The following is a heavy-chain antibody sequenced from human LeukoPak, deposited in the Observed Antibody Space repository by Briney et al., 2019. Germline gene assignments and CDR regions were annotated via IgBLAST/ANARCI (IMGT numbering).Heavy chain of an antibody. CDR2: IYGGGNT. J-gene: IGHJ6*02. Sequence: GGSLRLSCGASGCTVSSNCMGWVRQAPGKGLEWVSGIYGGGNTYYGDSVKGRFIISRDNSKNTLYLQMSSLRAEDTAVYYCARGGYDMFLWGQGTTVTVSS. V-gene: IGHV3-66*01. CDR3: ARGGYDMFL. D-gene: IGHD3-22*01. CDR1: GCTVSSNC.